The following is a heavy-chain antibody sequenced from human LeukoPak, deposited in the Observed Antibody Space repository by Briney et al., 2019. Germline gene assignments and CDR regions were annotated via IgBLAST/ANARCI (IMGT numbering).Heavy chain of an antibody. CDR3: AKDRGSGWLDY. CDR2: ISWSSGSI. CDR1: GFTFDDYA. Sequence: GGSLRLSCAASGFTFDDYAMHWVRQAPGKGLEWVSGISWSSGSIGYADSVKGRFTISRDNAKNSLYLQMNSLRAEDTALYYCAKDRGSGWLDYWGQGTLVTVSS. J-gene: IGHJ4*02. D-gene: IGHD6-19*01. V-gene: IGHV3-9*01.